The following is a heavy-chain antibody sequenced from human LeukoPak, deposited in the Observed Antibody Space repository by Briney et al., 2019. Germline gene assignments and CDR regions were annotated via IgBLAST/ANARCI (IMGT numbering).Heavy chain of an antibody. J-gene: IGHJ3*02. Sequence: PSETLSLTCAVYGGSFSGYYWSWIRQPPGKGLEWIGEINHSGSTNYNPSLKSRVTISVDTSKNQFSLKLSSVTAADTAVYYCARTSDPTGYYDSSSYGAFDIWGQGTMVTVSS. V-gene: IGHV4-34*01. CDR2: INHSGST. CDR3: ARTSDPTGYYDSSSYGAFDI. CDR1: GGSFSGYY. D-gene: IGHD3-22*01.